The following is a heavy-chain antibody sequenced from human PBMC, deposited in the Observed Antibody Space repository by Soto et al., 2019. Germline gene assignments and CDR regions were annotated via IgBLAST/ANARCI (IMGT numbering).Heavy chain of an antibody. V-gene: IGHV1-2*04. J-gene: IGHJ6*04. CDR3: ARDSIQLEQPRNVVHYYSYGMEV. CDR2: INPNSGGT. CDR1: GYTFTGYY. D-gene: IGHD6-6*01. Sequence: ASMKISCKATGYTFTGYYMHWVQQAPGQGLEWMGWINPNSGGTNYAQKYQGWVTMTMDTSISTAYMELSRLSSDDTAVYYCARDSIQLEQPRNVVHYYSYGMEVWGKGTKVTVS.